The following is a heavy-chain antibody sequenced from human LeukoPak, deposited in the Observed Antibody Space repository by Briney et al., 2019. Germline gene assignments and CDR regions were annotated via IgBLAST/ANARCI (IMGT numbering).Heavy chain of an antibody. V-gene: IGHV4-59*01. J-gene: IGHJ3*02. CDR2: IYYSGST. Sequence: SETLSLTCTVSGGSISSYYWSWIRQPPGKGLEWIGYIYYSGSTNYNPSLKSRVTISVDTSKNQFSLKLSSVTAADTAVYYCARVGGYSYGYGRNDAFDIWGQGTMVTVSS. CDR1: GGSISSYY. CDR3: ARVGGYSYGYGRNDAFDI. D-gene: IGHD5-18*01.